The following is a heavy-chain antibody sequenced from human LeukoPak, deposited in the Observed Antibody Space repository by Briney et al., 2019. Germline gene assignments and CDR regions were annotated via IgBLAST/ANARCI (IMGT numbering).Heavy chain of an antibody. J-gene: IGHJ4*02. CDR3: ARGHSYDFWSGYYSFDY. Sequence: SETLSLTCTVSGGSISSYYWSWIRQPPGKGLEWIGYNYYSGSNNYNPSLKSRVTISVDTSENQFSLKLSSVTAADTAVYYCARGHSYDFWSGYYSFDYWGQGTLVTVSS. CDR1: GGSISSYY. V-gene: IGHV4-59*08. D-gene: IGHD3-3*01. CDR2: NYYSGSN.